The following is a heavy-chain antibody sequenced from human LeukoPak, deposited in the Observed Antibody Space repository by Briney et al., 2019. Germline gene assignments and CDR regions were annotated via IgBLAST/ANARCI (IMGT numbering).Heavy chain of an antibody. CDR1: GFTFSDYY. D-gene: IGHD2-2*02. CDR3: ARVPVYPNYYYGMDV. CDR2: ISSSGSTI. J-gene: IGHJ6*02. Sequence: GGPLRLSCAASGFTFSDYYMSWIRQAPGKGLEWVSYISSSGSTIYYADSVKGRFTISRDNAKNSLYLQMNSLRAEDTAVYYCARVPVYPNYYYGMDVWGQGTTVTVSS. V-gene: IGHV3-11*01.